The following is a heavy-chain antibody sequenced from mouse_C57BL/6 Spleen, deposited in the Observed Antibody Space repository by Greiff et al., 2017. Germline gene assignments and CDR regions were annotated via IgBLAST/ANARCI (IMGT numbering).Heavy chain of an antibody. CDR3: TRRQLFYAMDY. Sequence: EVKLVESGGGLVQPGGSMKLSCAASGFTFSDAWMDWVRQSPEQGLEWVAEISNKANNHATYYAESVKGRLTISRDDSNSTVYLQMNSLRDEDTVNYYCTRRQLFYAMDYWGKGTSVTVSA. V-gene: IGHV6-6*01. CDR2: ISNKANNHAT. J-gene: IGHJ4*01. D-gene: IGHD4-1*02. CDR1: GFTFSDAW.